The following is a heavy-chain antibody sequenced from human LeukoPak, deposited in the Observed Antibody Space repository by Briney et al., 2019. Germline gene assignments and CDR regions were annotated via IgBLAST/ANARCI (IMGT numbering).Heavy chain of an antibody. CDR1: GYTFTIYD. CDR2: MNPNSGNT. Sequence: ASVKVSSKASGYTFTIYDINWGRQAPGQGLEWMGWMNPNSGNTGYAQKFQGRVTMTRNTSISTAYMELSSLRSEDTAVYYCARGQDSSIWYRWFDPWGQGTLVTVSS. J-gene: IGHJ5*02. CDR3: ARGQDSSIWYRWFDP. D-gene: IGHD6-13*01. V-gene: IGHV1-8*01.